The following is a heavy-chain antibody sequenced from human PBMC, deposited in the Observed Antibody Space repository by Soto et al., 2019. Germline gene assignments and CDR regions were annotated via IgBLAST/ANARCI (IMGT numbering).Heavy chain of an antibody. CDR2: ISAYNGNT. CDR3: ARADYDFWSGYTSTRFDY. D-gene: IGHD3-3*01. CDR1: GYSFTSYW. V-gene: IGHV1-18*04. Sequence: PGESLKISCKGSGYSFTSYWIGWVRQMPGKDLEWVGWISAYNGNTNYAQKFQGRVTITADESTSTAYMELSSLRSEDTAVYYCARADYDFWSGYTSTRFDYWGQGTLVTVSS. J-gene: IGHJ4*02.